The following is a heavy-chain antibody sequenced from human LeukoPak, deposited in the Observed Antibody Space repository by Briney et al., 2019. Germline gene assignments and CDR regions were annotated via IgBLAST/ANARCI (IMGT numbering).Heavy chain of an antibody. V-gene: IGHV5-51*01. CDR3: ARFKALFRYSSSSGFDP. J-gene: IGHJ5*02. D-gene: IGHD6-6*01. CDR1: GYSFTSYW. CDR2: IYPGDSDI. Sequence: GESLKISCKGSGYSFTSYWIGWVRQMPGKGLEWMGIIYPGDSDIRYSPSFQGQVTISADKSISTACLQWSSLKASDTAMYYCARFKALFRYSSSSGFDPWGQGTLVTVSS.